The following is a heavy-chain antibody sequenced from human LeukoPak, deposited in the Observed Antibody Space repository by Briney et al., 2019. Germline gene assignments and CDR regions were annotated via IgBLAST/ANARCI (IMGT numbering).Heavy chain of an antibody. J-gene: IGHJ6*02. CDR3: AMGRWDYYYYGMDV. CDR2: INPNSGGT. CDR1: GYTFTGYY. V-gene: IGHV1-2*02. Sequence: GASVKVSCKASGYTFTGYYMHWVRQAPGQGLEWMGWINPNSGGTNYAQKFQGRVTMTRDTSISTVYMELSRLRSDDTAVYYCAMGRWDYYYYGMDVWGQGTTVTVSS. D-gene: IGHD4-23*01.